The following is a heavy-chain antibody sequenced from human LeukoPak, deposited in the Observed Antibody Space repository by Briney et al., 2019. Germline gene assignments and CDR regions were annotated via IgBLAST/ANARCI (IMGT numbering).Heavy chain of an antibody. CDR2: IYYSGST. CDR1: GGSISSYY. J-gene: IGHJ5*02. V-gene: IGHV4-59*08. CDR3: ARSSGWANWFDP. Sequence: SETLSLTCTVSGGSISSYYWSWIRQPPWKGLEWIGYIYYSGSTNYNPSLKSRVTISVDTSKNQFSLKLSSVTAADTAVYYCARSSGWANWFDPWGQGTLVTVSS. D-gene: IGHD6-19*01.